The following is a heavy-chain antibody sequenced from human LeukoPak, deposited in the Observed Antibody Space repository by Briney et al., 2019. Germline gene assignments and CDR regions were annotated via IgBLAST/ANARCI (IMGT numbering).Heavy chain of an antibody. V-gene: IGHV3-21*01. CDR2: ISSSSSHI. CDR1: GFTFSSYS. Sequence: GGSLSLSCAASGFTFSSYSMNWVRQAPGKGLEWVSSISSSSSHIYYADSVKGRFTISRDNAKNSLYLQMNSLRAEDTAVYYCAAPQQDHDYWGQGTLVTVSS. D-gene: IGHD6-13*01. CDR3: AAPQQDHDY. J-gene: IGHJ4*02.